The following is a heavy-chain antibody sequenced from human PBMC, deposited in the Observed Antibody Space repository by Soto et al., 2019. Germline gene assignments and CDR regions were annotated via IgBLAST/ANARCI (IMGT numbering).Heavy chain of an antibody. CDR1: GGSISSYY. J-gene: IGHJ2*01. Sequence: QVQLQESGPGLVKPSDTLSLTCPVSGGSISSYYWSWIRQPPGKGLEWIGYIFHSGSTNYNPSLKSRVTISLDTSKRQFSPKLSSVTAADTALYYCARDSGATTIFDVWGRGTPVTVSS. CDR2: IFHSGST. V-gene: IGHV4-59*01. D-gene: IGHD4-4*01. CDR3: ARDSGATTIFDV.